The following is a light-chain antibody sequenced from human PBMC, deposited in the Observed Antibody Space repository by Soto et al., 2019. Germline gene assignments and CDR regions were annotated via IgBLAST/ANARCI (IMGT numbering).Light chain of an antibody. CDR3: CSYAGSYTHYV. J-gene: IGLJ1*01. Sequence: QSALTQPPSVSGAPGQRVTISCTGSSSNIGAGYDVHWYQQLPGTAPKLLIYGNSNRPSGVPDRFSGSKSGTTASLTISGLQAEVVVDYYGCSYAGSYTHYVFGTGTKVTVL. V-gene: IGLV1-40*01. CDR2: GNS. CDR1: SSNIGAGYD.